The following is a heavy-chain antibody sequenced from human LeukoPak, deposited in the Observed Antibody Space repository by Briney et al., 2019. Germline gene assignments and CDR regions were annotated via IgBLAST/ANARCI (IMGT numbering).Heavy chain of an antibody. V-gene: IGHV3-30*02. CDR2: IRYDGSNK. J-gene: IGHJ3*02. Sequence: GGSLRLSCAASGFTFSSYGMHWVRQAPGKGLEWVTFIRYDGSNKYYADSVKGRFTISRDNSKNTLYLQMNSLRAEDTAVYYCARDGRAELRSDAFDIWGQGTMVTVSS. D-gene: IGHD1-26*01. CDR3: ARDGRAELRSDAFDI. CDR1: GFTFSSYG.